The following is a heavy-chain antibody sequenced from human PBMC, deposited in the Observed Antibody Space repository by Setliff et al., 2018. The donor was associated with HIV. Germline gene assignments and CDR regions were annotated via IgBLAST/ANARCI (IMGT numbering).Heavy chain of an antibody. Sequence: KPSETLSLTCAVSGDSISSGRFYWTWIRQPAGKGLEWIGHIHTSGSTDFNPSLKSRFTISADTSKNQFSLKLSSLTAADTAVYYCARGESVNHFFDNWGRGTLVTVSS. CDR2: IHTSGST. V-gene: IGHV4-61*09. CDR1: GDSISSGRFY. J-gene: IGHJ4*02. CDR3: ARGESVNHFFDN.